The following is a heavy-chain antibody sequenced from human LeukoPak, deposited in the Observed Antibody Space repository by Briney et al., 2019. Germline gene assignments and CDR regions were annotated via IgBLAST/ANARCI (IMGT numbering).Heavy chain of an antibody. D-gene: IGHD3-16*01. CDR2: INSDDSST. V-gene: IGHV3-74*01. CDR1: GFTFSGYW. J-gene: IGHJ4*02. CDR3: ARGDDVGDYLYY. Sequence: GGSLRLSCAASGFTFSGYWMHWVRQAPGKGLVWVSRINSDDSSTSYANSVKGRFTISRGTGKNTLCLQMNSLRAEDTAVYYCARGDDVGDYLYYWGQGTLVTVSS.